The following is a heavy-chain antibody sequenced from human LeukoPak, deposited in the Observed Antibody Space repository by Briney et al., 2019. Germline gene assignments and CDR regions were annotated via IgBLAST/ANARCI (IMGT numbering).Heavy chain of an antibody. CDR3: ARVVVPRVLDY. V-gene: IGHV4-30-4*01. J-gene: IGHJ4*02. Sequence: SQTLSLTCTVSGGSISSGDYYWSWIRQPPGKGLEWIGYVYYSGSTYYNPSLKSRVTISVDTSKNQFSPKLSSVTAADTAVYYCARVVVPRVLDYWGQGTLVTVSS. CDR2: VYYSGST. CDR1: GGSISSGDYY. D-gene: IGHD2-2*01.